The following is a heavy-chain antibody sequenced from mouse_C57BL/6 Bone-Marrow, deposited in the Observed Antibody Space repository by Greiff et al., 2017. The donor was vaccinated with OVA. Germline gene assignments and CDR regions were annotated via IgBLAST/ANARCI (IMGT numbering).Heavy chain of an antibody. D-gene: IGHD1-1*01. Sequence: VQLQQPGAELVRPGTSVKLSCKASGYTFPNYWMHWVKQRPGQGLEWIGVIAPSDSYINYNHKFKGRATLTVDTSSSTAYMHLSSLTSEDSAVCTCAHDGSKLYLNYWGRGTALPVTS. CDR3: AHDGSKLYLNY. CDR1: GYTFPNYW. V-gene: IGHV1-59*01. CDR2: IAPSDSYI. J-gene: IGHJ2*01.